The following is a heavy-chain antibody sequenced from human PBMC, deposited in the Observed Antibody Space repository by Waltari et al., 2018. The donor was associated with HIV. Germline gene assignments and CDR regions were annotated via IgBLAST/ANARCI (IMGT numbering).Heavy chain of an antibody. J-gene: IGHJ6*02. CDR3: ARDGMVRGVITYYYYGMDV. CDR1: GFTFSSYA. CDR2: ISYDGRNK. D-gene: IGHD3-10*01. V-gene: IGHV3-30*04. Sequence: QVQLVESGGGVVQPGRSLRLSCAASGFTFSSYAMHWVRQAPGKGLEWVAVISYDGRNKYYADSVKGRFTISRDNSKNTLYLQMNSLRAEDTAVYYCARDGMVRGVITYYYYGMDVWGQGTTVTVSS.